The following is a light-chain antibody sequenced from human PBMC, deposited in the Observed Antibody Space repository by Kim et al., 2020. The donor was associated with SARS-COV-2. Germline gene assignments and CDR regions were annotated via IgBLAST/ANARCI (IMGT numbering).Light chain of an antibody. V-gene: IGLV2-14*03. J-gene: IGLJ2*01. CDR3: SSYTRSGTLYVV. CDR2: AVT. CDR1: SSDIGFDKY. Sequence: ITCTGSSSDIGFDKYVSCYQQHAGKAPTLMIFAVTDRPSGVSYRFSGSKSCNTASLLTFGLQPEDEDVYYCSSYTRSGTLYVVFGGGTQLTVL.